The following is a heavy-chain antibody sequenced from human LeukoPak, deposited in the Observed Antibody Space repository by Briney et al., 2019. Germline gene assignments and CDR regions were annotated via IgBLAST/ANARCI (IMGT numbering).Heavy chain of an antibody. CDR3: AKDRCSNGVGCYYYYMDV. V-gene: IGHV4-34*01. D-gene: IGHD2-8*01. Sequence: SETLSLTCAVYGGSFSGYYWSWIRQPPGKGLEWIGEINHSGSPNYNPSLKSRVTISVDTSKNQFSLKLSSVTGADTAVYYCAKDRCSNGVGCYYYYMDVWGKGTTVTISS. CDR1: GGSFSGYY. CDR2: INHSGSP. J-gene: IGHJ6*03.